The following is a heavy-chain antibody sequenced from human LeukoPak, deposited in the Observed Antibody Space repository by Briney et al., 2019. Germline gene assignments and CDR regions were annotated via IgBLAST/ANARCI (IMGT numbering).Heavy chain of an antibody. V-gene: IGHV4-39*01. D-gene: IGHD3-22*01. Sequence: PSETLSLTCIVSGGSISSTGYYWGWIRQPPGKGLEWIGTIYFSGSTYYNPSLKSRVTIFVDTSKNQFSLKLTSVTAADTAIYYCARQDSSAAYYVDYWGQGTLVTVSS. CDR1: GGSISSTGYY. CDR3: ARQDSSAAYYVDY. J-gene: IGHJ4*02. CDR2: IYFSGST.